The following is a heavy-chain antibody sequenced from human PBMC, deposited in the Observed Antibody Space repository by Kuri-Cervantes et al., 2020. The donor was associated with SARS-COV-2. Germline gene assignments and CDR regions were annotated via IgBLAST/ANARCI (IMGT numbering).Heavy chain of an antibody. CDR3: ARDVAAYSSSLGSMDV. CDR1: GGSFSGYY. V-gene: IGHV3-20*01. J-gene: IGHJ6*03. D-gene: IGHD6-6*01. CDR2: INWNGGST. Sequence: ETLSLTCAVYGGSFSGYYWSWVRQAPGKGLEWVSGINWNGGSTGYADSVKGRFTISRDNAKNSLYLQMNSLRAEDTALYHCARDVAAYSSSLGSMDVWGKGTTVTVSS.